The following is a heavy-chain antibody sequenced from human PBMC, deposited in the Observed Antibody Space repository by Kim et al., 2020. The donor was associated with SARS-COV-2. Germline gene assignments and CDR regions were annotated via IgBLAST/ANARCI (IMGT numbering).Heavy chain of an antibody. V-gene: IGHV4-39*01. CDR3: ACGSGWYLELIYYYYYGMDV. J-gene: IGHJ6*02. Sequence: SETLSLTCTVSGGSISSSSYYWGWIRQPPGKGLEWIGSIYYSGSTYYNPSLKSRVTISVDTSKNQFSLKLSSVTAADTAVYYCACGSGWYLELIYYYYYGMDVWGQGTTVTVSS. D-gene: IGHD6-19*01. CDR2: IYYSGST. CDR1: GGSISSSSYY.